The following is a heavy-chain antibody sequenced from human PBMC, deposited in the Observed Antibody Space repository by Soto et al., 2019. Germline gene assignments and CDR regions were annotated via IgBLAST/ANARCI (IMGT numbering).Heavy chain of an antibody. CDR1: GFSLRNVRMG. D-gene: IGHD3-22*01. Sequence: QVTLKESGPVLVKPTETLTLTCTVSGFSLRNVRMGVSWIRQPPGKALEWLAHIFSTDEKSYRTSLKRRLTISKDSSKSQVVLTMTNMDPVDTATYYCARMAYDSSGYLLYFDNWGQGTLVTVSS. CDR2: IFSTDEK. V-gene: IGHV2-26*01. J-gene: IGHJ4*02. CDR3: ARMAYDSSGYLLYFDN.